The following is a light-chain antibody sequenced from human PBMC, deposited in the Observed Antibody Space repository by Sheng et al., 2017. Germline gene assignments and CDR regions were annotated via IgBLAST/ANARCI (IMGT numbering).Light chain of an antibody. CDR3: QIWDPGRDYV. J-gene: IGLJ1*01. CDR1: DIDGGY. CDR2: DNT. Sequence: SSVLTQPPSVSVAPGQPAKITCVGSDIDGGYVHWYHQQTGQAPVLVVYDNTGRPSGIPERFSGSISGNTATLTITKVEAGDEGDYYCQIWDPGRDYVFGSGTKVTVI. V-gene: IGLV3-21*02.